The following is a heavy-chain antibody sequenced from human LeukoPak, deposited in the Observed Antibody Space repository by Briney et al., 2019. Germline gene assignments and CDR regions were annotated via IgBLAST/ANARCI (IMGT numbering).Heavy chain of an antibody. V-gene: IGHV1-18*01. D-gene: IGHD6-19*01. J-gene: IGHJ4*02. Sequence: ASVKVSCKASGYTFTSDGISWVRQAPGQGLEWMGWISAYNGNTNYAQKLQGRVTMTTDTSTSTAYMQLSSLRSEDTAVYYCARGAYSSGSYYFDHWGQGTLVTVSS. CDR2: ISAYNGNT. CDR3: ARGAYSSGSYYFDH. CDR1: GYTFTSDG.